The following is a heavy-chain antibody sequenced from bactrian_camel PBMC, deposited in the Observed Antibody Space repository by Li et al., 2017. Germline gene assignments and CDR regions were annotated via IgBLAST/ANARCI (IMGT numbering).Heavy chain of an antibody. CDR3: AARGPYCYTKLSVRDFTY. CDR2: IATGSGNT. D-gene: IGHD2*01. J-gene: IGHJ6*01. CDR1: GIDLSDDDYC. V-gene: IGHV3S63*01. Sequence: QLVESGGVSVQAGGSLTLSCVVSGIDLSDDDYCMAWFRQAPGKEREGVARIATGSGNTYYADSVKGRFTISQDNAKNTVYLQMNSLKPEDTAMYYCAARGPYCYTKLSVRDFTYWGQGTQVTVS.